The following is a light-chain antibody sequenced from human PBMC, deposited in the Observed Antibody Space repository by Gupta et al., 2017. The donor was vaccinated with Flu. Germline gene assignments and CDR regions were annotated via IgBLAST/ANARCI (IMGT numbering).Light chain of an antibody. V-gene: IGKV2-28*01. CDR2: VGS. J-gene: IGKJ1*01. CDR3: MQPRKTLWS. Sequence: DTVWTQSPLSLPVTPGEPASISCRSSQSLLSSNGYNYLDWYLQKPGKSPQLVIYVGSTRASGVPDRLSGSGSGTEFTLKISRVEAEDVGVYYCMQPRKTLWSFGQGTKVQIK. CDR1: QSLLSSNGYNY.